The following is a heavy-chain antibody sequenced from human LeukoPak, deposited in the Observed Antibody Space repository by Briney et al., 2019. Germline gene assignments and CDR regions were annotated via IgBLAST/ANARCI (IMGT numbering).Heavy chain of an antibody. CDR2: IYHSGTI. D-gene: IGHD3-22*01. CDR3: ARASYYDRHRHFDL. J-gene: IGHJ2*01. CDR1: GGSITSTVYY. Sequence: PSETPSLTCTVVGGSITSTVYYWTWIRQVQGRGLEWIGYIYHSGTIFYNPSLGSRLTMSVDTSKNQFSLNLNFVTAADTAVYYCARASYYDRHRHFDLWGRGTLVTVSS. V-gene: IGHV4-31*03.